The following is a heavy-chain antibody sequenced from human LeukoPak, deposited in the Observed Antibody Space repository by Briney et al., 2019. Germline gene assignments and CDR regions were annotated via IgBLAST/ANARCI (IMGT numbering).Heavy chain of an antibody. J-gene: IGHJ4*02. Sequence: GGSLRLSCAASGFTFTNAWMSWVRQAPGKGLEWVGRIKSKADGETIDYAAPVKGRFTFSRGDSKNMLYLQMNSLKSEDTAVYYCSTLTSRGLSDSWGQGTLVTVSS. V-gene: IGHV3-15*07. CDR2: IKSKADGETI. CDR3: STLTSRGLSDS. CDR1: GFTFTNAW. D-gene: IGHD1-20*01.